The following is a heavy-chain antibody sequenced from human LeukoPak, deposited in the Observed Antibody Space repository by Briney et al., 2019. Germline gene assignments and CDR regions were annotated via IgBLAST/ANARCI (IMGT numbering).Heavy chain of an antibody. J-gene: IGHJ4*02. V-gene: IGHV3-23*01. CDR1: GCDFSIHD. Sequence: GGSLGLSCVVSGCDFSIHDMSWGRQAPGKGPEWVSSISGRGTDTYYRDSVKGRFTISRDTSKNTLYMQMNNLRVEDTALYYCVKGFHFDWWGQGTLVTVSS. CDR2: ISGRGTDT. CDR3: VKGFHFDW.